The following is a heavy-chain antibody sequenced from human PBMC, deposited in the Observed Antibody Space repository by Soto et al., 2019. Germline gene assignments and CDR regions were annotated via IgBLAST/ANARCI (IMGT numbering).Heavy chain of an antibody. CDR1: GFTFSSYT. Sequence: PGGSLRLSCAASGFTFSSYTMDWVRQAPGKGLEWVSSITTTGVYIYYADSVKGRFTISRDNAKDSLYLQMNSLRAKDTAVYYCAKDGSYVLLWFGESGMDVWGQGTTVTVSS. CDR2: ITTTGVYI. CDR3: AKDGSYVLLWFGESGMDV. D-gene: IGHD3-10*01. J-gene: IGHJ6*02. V-gene: IGHV3-21*01.